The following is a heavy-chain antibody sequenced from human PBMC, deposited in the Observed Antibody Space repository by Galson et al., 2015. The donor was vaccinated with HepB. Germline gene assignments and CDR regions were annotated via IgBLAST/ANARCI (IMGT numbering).Heavy chain of an antibody. J-gene: IGHJ4*02. CDR2: IYYSGST. D-gene: IGHD6-13*01. Sequence: TLSLTCTVSGGSISSSSYYWGWIRQPPGKGLEWIGSIYYSGSTYYNPSLKSRVTISVDTSKNQFSLKLSSVTAADTAVYYCAAIAGGDYFDYWGQGTLVTVSS. CDR3: AAIAGGDYFDY. V-gene: IGHV4-39*01. CDR1: GGSISSSSYY.